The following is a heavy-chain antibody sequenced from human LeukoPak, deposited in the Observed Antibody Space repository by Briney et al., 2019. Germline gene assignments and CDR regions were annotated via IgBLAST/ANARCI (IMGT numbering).Heavy chain of an antibody. CDR3: ARASEYSYGLAYFDY. J-gene: IGHJ4*02. Sequence: ASVKVSCKASGYTFTSSGISWVRQAPGQGLEWMGWISAYNGNTNYAQKLQGRVTMTTDTSTSTAYMELRSLRSDDTAVYYCARASEYSYGLAYFDYWGQGTLVTVSS. CDR1: GYTFTSSG. V-gene: IGHV1-18*01. D-gene: IGHD5-18*01. CDR2: ISAYNGNT.